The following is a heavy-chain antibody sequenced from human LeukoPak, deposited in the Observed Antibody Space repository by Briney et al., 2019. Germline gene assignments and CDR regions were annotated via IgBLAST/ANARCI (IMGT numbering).Heavy chain of an antibody. CDR3: SRGGVGATCPADY. CDR2: ISGSGGST. J-gene: IGHJ4*02. Sequence: GGSLRLSCAASGFTFSSYAMSWVRQAPGKGLEWVSAISGSGGSTYYADSVKGRFTISRDNSKNTLYLQMNSLRAEDTAVYYCSRGGVGATCPADYWGQGTLVTVSS. V-gene: IGHV3-23*01. CDR1: GFTFSSYA. D-gene: IGHD1-26*01.